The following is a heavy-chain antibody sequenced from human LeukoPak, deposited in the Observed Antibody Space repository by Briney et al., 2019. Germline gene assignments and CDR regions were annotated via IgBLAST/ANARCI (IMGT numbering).Heavy chain of an antibody. CDR2: IYYSGST. Sequence: SETLSLTCAVYGGSFSGYYWTWIRQPPGKGLEWIGYIYYSGSTNYNPSLKSRVTISVDTSKNQFSLKLSSVTAADTAVYYCARYVRDGYYGAFDIWGQGIMVTVSS. CDR3: ARYVRDGYYGAFDI. CDR1: GGSFSGYY. V-gene: IGHV4-59*08. J-gene: IGHJ3*02. D-gene: IGHD5-24*01.